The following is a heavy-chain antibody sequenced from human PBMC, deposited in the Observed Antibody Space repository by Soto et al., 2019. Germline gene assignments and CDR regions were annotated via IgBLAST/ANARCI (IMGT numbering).Heavy chain of an antibody. Sequence: GGSLRLSCAASGFTFSSYAMHWVRQAPGKGLEWVAVISYDGSNKYYADSVKGRFTISRDNSKNTLDLQMSNLRAEDTAVYYCATVHNTSRSFDYWGQGTLVTSPQ. CDR2: ISYDGSNK. CDR1: GFTFSSYA. V-gene: IGHV3-30-3*01. CDR3: ATVHNTSRSFDY. J-gene: IGHJ4*02. D-gene: IGHD1-20*01.